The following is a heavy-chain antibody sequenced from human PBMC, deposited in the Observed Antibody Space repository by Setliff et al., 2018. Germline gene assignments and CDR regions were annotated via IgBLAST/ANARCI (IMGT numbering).Heavy chain of an antibody. Sequence: SETLSLTCAVTGYSISSGYYWGWIRQPPGKGLEWIGSIYHSGSTYYNPSLKSRVTISVDTSKNQFSLKLSSVTAADTAVYYCARLYEFGELFSNYWGQGTLVTVSS. CDR3: ARLYEFGELFSNY. V-gene: IGHV4-38-2*01. CDR1: GYSISSGYY. J-gene: IGHJ4*02. D-gene: IGHD3-10*01. CDR2: IYHSGST.